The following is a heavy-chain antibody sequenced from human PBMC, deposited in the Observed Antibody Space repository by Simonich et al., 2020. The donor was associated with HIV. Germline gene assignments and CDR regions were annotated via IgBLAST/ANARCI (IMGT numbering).Heavy chain of an antibody. Sequence: QVQLQESGPGLVKPSETLSLTCAVSGYSISGGSYWGWFRQPPGKGRGWIGSIYHSWSTYYNPSLKSRVTISVDTSKNQFSLKLSSVTAADTAVYYCARGGTGINFDYWGQGTLVTVSS. D-gene: IGHD1-7*01. CDR1: GYSISGGSY. J-gene: IGHJ4*02. CDR3: ARGGTGINFDY. V-gene: IGHV4-38-2*01. CDR2: IYHSWST.